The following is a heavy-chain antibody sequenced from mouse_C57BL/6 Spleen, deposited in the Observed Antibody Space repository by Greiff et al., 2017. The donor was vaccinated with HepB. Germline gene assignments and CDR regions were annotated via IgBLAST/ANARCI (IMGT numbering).Heavy chain of an antibody. V-gene: IGHV5-4*01. CDR1: GFTFSSYA. D-gene: IGHD1-1*01. J-gene: IGHJ2*01. CDR3: ARDGSSDFDY. CDR2: ISDGGSYT. Sequence: DVMLVESGGGLVKPGGSLKLSCAASGFTFSSYAMSWVRQTPEKRLEWVATISDGGSYTYYPDNVKGRFTISRDNAKNNLYLQMSHLKSEDTAMYYCARDGSSDFDYWGQGTTLTVSS.